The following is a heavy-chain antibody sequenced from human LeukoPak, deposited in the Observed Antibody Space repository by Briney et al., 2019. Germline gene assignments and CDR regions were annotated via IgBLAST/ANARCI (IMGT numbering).Heavy chain of an antibody. CDR3: AKEATTVPNRYFDY. V-gene: IGHV3-23*01. Sequence: TGGSLRLSCAASGFTFSSYAINWVRQAPGKGLEWVSSISGSGATYYADSVKGRFTISRDNSKNTLYLQMNSLRAEDTAIYYCAKEATTVPNRYFDYWGQGTLVTVSS. CDR2: ISGSGAT. D-gene: IGHD4-17*01. J-gene: IGHJ4*02. CDR1: GFTFSSYA.